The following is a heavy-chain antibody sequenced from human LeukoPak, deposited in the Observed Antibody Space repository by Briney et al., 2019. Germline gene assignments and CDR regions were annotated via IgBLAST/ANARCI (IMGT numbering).Heavy chain of an antibody. CDR2: IYTSGST. V-gene: IGHV4-61*02. Sequence: SETLSLTCTVSGGSISSGSYYWSWIRQPAGKGLEWIGRIYTSGSTNYNPSLKSRVTISVGTSKNQFSLKLSSVTAADTAVYFCARGPYSYDSSGAFDIWGQGTMVTVSS. J-gene: IGHJ3*02. D-gene: IGHD3-22*01. CDR3: ARGPYSYDSSGAFDI. CDR1: GGSISSGSYY.